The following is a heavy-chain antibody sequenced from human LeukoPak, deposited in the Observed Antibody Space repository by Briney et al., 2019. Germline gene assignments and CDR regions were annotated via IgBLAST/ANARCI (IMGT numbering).Heavy chain of an antibody. CDR3: ARSRTHRLYSGSGSYPGAFDY. D-gene: IGHD3-10*01. CDR1: GFTFSSYS. Sequence: PGGSLRLSCAASGFTFSSYSMNWVRQAPGKGLEWVSYISSSSSTIYYADSVKGRFTISRDNAKNSLYLQMNSLRAEDTAVYYCARSRTHRLYSGSGSYPGAFDYWGQGTLVTASS. V-gene: IGHV3-48*01. CDR2: ISSSSSTI. J-gene: IGHJ4*02.